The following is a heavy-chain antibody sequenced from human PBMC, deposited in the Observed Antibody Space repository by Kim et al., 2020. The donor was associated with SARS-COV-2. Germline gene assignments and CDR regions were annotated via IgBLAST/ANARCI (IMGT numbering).Heavy chain of an antibody. CDR1: GGTFSSYA. CDR3: ARVVVAATTGLWADRYYYYGMDV. J-gene: IGHJ6*02. D-gene: IGHD2-15*01. Sequence: SVKVSCKASGGTFSSYAISWVRQAPGQGLEWMGGIIPIFGTANYAQKFQGRVTITADESTSTAYMELSSLRSEDTAVYYCARVVVAATTGLWADRYYYYGMDVWGQGTTVTVSS. CDR2: IIPIFGTA. V-gene: IGHV1-69*13.